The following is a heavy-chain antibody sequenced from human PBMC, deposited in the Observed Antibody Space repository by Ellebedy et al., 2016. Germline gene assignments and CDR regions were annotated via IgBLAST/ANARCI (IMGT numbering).Heavy chain of an antibody. CDR3: ARGPRRSYYYGSGIKPLKVPDAFDI. CDR1: GGSISSYY. J-gene: IGHJ3*02. CDR2: IYYSGST. Sequence: SETLSLTCTVSGGSISSYYWSWIRQPPGKGLEWIGYIYYSGSTNYNPSLKSRVTMSVDTSKSQFSLKLTSVTAADTAVYYCARGPRRSYYYGSGIKPLKVPDAFDIWGQGTMVTVSS. D-gene: IGHD3-10*01. V-gene: IGHV4-59*12.